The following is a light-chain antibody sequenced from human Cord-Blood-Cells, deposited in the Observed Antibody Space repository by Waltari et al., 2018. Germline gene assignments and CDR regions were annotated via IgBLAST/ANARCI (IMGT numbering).Light chain of an antibody. CDR1: QSVSSN. Sequence: EIVMTQSPATLSVSPGERATLSCRASQSVSSNLAWYQQKPGQAPRLLIYGASTRAPGIPARFSGSGSGTEFTLTISSLQSEDFAVYYCQQYNNWPPLVTFGPGTKVDIK. V-gene: IGKV3-15*01. CDR3: QQYNNWPPLVT. CDR2: GAS. J-gene: IGKJ3*01.